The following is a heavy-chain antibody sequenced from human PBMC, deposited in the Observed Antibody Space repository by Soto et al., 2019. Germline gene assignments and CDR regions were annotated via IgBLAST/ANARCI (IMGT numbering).Heavy chain of an antibody. J-gene: IGHJ4*02. CDR3: ASLLTTAMVDY. D-gene: IGHD5-18*01. CDR2: IYYSGST. CDR1: GGSISSSSYY. Sequence: QLQLQESGPGLVKPSETLSLTCTVSGGSISSSSYYWGWIRQPPGKGLEWIGSIYYSGSTYYNPSLKSRVTLSVDTSKNQFSLKLSSVTAADTAVYYCASLLTTAMVDYWGQGTLVTVSS. V-gene: IGHV4-39*01.